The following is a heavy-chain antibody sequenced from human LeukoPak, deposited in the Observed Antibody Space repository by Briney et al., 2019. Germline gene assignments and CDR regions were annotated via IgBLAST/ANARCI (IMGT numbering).Heavy chain of an antibody. J-gene: IGHJ4*02. Sequence: SETLSLTCTVSGGSISSYYWSWIRQPPGKGLEWIGYIYYSGSTNYNPSLPSRVTLSVDASKNQFSLKLSCVTAADTAVYYCARVEVVANYFDYWRQGTLVTVSS. CDR2: IYYSGST. V-gene: IGHV4-59*01. CDR1: GGSISSYY. D-gene: IGHD2-15*01. CDR3: ARVEVVANYFDY.